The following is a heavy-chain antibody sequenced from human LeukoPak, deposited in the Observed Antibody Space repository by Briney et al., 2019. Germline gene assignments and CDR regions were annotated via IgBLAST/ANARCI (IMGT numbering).Heavy chain of an antibody. CDR3: ARDRALGLTGYRGPLDY. CDR2: IANDGGDK. D-gene: IGHD3-9*01. CDR1: GFTFSDYG. Sequence: PGGSLRLSCAASGFTFSDYGMHWVRQAPGKGLEWVAVIANDGGDKKYADSVRGRFTISRDNSKNTVYLQMNSLRAEDTAVYYCARDRALGLTGYRGPLDYWGQGTLVTVSS. J-gene: IGHJ4*02. V-gene: IGHV3-30*03.